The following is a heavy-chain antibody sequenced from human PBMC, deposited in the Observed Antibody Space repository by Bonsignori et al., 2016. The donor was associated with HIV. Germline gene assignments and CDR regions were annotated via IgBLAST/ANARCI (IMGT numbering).Heavy chain of an antibody. CDR2: IIPIFGTA. CDR3: ARGGYDSLPSRPDY. V-gene: IGHV1-69*01. D-gene: IGHD3-22*01. J-gene: IGHJ4*02. Sequence: WVRQAPGQGLEWMGRIIPIFGTANYAQKFQGRVTITADESTSTAYMELSSLRSQDTAVYYCARGGYDSLPSRPDYWGQGTLVTVSS.